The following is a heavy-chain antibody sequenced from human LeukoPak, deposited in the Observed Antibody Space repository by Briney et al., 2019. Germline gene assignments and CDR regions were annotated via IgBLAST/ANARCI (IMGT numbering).Heavy chain of an antibody. Sequence: GGSLRLSCAASGFTFSSYGMHWVRQAPGKGLEWVAFIRYDGSNKYYADSVKGRFTIYRDNSKNTLYLQMNSLRAEDTAVYYCATFTYYYDSSGYSQGDYWGQGTLVTVSS. D-gene: IGHD3-22*01. CDR2: IRYDGSNK. V-gene: IGHV3-30*02. CDR3: ATFTYYYDSSGYSQGDY. CDR1: GFTFSSYG. J-gene: IGHJ4*02.